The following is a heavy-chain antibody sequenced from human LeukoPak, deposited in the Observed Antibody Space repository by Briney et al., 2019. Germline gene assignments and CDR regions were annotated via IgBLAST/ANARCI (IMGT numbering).Heavy chain of an antibody. J-gene: IGHJ3*01. CDR2: SHYSGTT. Sequence: SETLSLTCTVSGGSISGYYWSWIRQPPGKGLEWIGYSHYSGTTNYNPSLKGRVTISVDTSKNQFSLTLSSVTAADTAVYYCARSASTSSRSAFDCWGQGTVVTVSS. CDR3: ARSASTSSRSAFDC. CDR1: GGSISGYY. D-gene: IGHD2-2*01. V-gene: IGHV4-59*01.